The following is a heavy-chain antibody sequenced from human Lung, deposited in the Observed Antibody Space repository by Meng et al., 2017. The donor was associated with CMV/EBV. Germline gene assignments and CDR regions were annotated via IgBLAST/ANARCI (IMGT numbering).Heavy chain of an antibody. Sequence: LTCIVSGGSIGSSGFYWGWIRQPPGKGLEWIGNFYQGGTTSFHPSLKGRVSISLDMSKNQFSLNLNSVTAADTAVYYCARVDRQWFDPWGQGTLVTVS. J-gene: IGHJ5*02. CDR3: ARVDRQWFDP. CDR1: GGSIGSSGFY. V-gene: IGHV4-39*07. CDR2: FYQGGTT.